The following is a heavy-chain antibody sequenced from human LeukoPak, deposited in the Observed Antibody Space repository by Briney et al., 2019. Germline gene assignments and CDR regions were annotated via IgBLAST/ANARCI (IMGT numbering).Heavy chain of an antibody. Sequence: GGSLRLSCTASGFTFGDYAMGWFRQAPGKGLEWVGFIRSKAYGGTTEYAASVKGRFTISRDDSKSIAYLQMNSLKTEDTAVYYCTRGSIAARQKFWFDPWGQGTLVTVSS. CDR3: TRGSIAARQKFWFDP. J-gene: IGHJ5*02. V-gene: IGHV3-49*03. D-gene: IGHD6-6*01. CDR2: IRSKAYGGTT. CDR1: GFTFGDYA.